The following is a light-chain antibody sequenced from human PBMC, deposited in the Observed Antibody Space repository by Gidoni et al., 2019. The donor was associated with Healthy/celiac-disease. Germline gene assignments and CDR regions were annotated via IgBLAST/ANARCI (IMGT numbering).Light chain of an antibody. CDR3: QQRSNWPRT. J-gene: IGKJ4*01. CDR2: DAS. Sequence: EIVLPQSPATLSWSPGERATLSCRASQSVSSYLACYQQKPGQAPRLLIYDASNRATGIPARFSGSGSGTDFTLTISSLEPEDFAVYYCQQRSNWPRTFGGGTKVEIK. V-gene: IGKV3-11*01. CDR1: QSVSSY.